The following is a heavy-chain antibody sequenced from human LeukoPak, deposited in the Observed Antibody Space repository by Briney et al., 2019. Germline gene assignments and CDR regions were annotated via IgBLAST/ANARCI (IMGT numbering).Heavy chain of an antibody. CDR3: ARHDYGDYNFDP. CDR1: GGSISSYY. J-gene: IGHJ5*02. V-gene: IGHV4-59*08. D-gene: IGHD4-17*01. CDR2: IYHSGST. Sequence: SETLSLTCTVSGGSISSYYWSWIRQPAGKGLEWIGSIYHSGSTYYNPSLKSRVTISVDTSKNQISLKLSSVTAADTAVYYCARHDYGDYNFDPWGQGTLVTVSS.